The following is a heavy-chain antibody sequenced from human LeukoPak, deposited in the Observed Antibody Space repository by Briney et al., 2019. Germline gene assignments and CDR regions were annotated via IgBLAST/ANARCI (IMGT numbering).Heavy chain of an antibody. CDR3: ARMTTGHDF. V-gene: IGHV4-34*01. CDR2: VNHSGYT. CDR1: GTSFSSYY. D-gene: IGHD4-17*01. J-gene: IGHJ4*02. Sequence: SETLSLTCAVSGTSFSSYYWSWIRQPPGKGLEWIGEVNHSGYTSGNPSLKSRVTISVDTSKNQFSLRLRSVTAADTGVYFCARMTTGHDFWGQGTLVTVSS.